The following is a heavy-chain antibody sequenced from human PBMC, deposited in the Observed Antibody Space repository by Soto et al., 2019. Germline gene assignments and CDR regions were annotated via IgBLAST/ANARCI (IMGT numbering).Heavy chain of an antibody. V-gene: IGHV4-39*01. CDR1: GASISRSSYY. CDR3: ATHQGYYGSGTYCFDY. D-gene: IGHD3-10*01. Sequence: SETLSLTCTVSGASISRSSYYWGWIRQPPGKGPEWIASIYYSGATYYNPSLKSRVTISVDTSKNQFSLKLTSVTAADTAVYYCATHQGYYGSGTYCFDYWGPGTLVTVSS. CDR2: IYYSGAT. J-gene: IGHJ4*02.